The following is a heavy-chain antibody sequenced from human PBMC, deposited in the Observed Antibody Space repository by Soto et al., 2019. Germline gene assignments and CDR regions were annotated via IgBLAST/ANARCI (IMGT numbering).Heavy chain of an antibody. CDR2: IYSRGST. CDR3: AGISEDIYYGMDV. V-gene: IGHV4-4*07. D-gene: IGHD2-15*01. Sequence: SETLSLTCSVSGGSMSGYYWNWIRQPAGRVLEWIGRIYSRGSTMYNPSLKSRVTMLIDTSNNQFSLSLNSVTAADTAVYYCAGISEDIYYGMDVWGQGTTVNVSS. CDR1: GGSMSGYY. J-gene: IGHJ6*02.